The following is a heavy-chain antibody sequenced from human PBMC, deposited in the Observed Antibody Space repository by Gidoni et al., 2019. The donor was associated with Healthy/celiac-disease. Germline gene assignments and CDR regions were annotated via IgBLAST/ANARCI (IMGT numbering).Heavy chain of an antibody. CDR3: ARGVSSWSYYDFWSATPGFDP. CDR2: INHSGST. D-gene: IGHD3-3*01. Sequence: QVQLQQRGAGLSKPSATLSLTCAVYGGSFSGYYWRCIRKPPGKGLEWIGEINHSGSTNYNPSLKSRVTISVDTSKNQFSLKLSSVTAADTAVYYCARGVSSWSYYDFWSATPGFDPWGQGTLVTVSS. V-gene: IGHV4-34*01. CDR1: GGSFSGYY. J-gene: IGHJ5*02.